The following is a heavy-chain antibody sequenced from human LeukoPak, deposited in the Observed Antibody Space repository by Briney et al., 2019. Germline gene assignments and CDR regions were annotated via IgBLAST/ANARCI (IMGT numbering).Heavy chain of an antibody. CDR3: ARDDVVVPAALFDY. D-gene: IGHD2-2*01. Sequence: GGSLRLSCAASGFTFSSYNMNWVRQAPGKGLEWVSSISSSSSYIYYADSVKGRFTISRDNAKNSLYLQMNSLRAEDTAVYYCARDDVVVPAALFDYWGQGTLVTVSS. V-gene: IGHV3-21*01. CDR1: GFTFSSYN. CDR2: ISSSSSYI. J-gene: IGHJ4*02.